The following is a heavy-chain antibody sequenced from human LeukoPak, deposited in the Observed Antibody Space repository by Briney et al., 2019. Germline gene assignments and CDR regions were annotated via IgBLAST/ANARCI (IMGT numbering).Heavy chain of an antibody. V-gene: IGHV1-69*04. D-gene: IGHD3-22*01. CDR1: GGTFSSYA. CDR3: AREYDSSGYPQRLDY. CDR2: IIPIFGIA. Sequence: ASVKVSCKASGGTFSSYAISWVRQAPGQGLEWMGRIIPIFGIANYAQKFQGRVTITADKSTSTAYMELSSVRSEDTGVYYCAREYDSSGYPQRLDYWGQGTLVTVSS. J-gene: IGHJ4*02.